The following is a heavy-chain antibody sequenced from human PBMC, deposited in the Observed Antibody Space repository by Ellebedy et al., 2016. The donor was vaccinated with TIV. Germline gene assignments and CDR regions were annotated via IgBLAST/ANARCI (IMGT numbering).Heavy chain of an antibody. CDR3: ARDAGVLFGVVDRSDT. D-gene: IGHD3-3*01. CDR1: GFTFRDYY. CDR2: ISSGSDYT. V-gene: IGHV3-11*06. Sequence: GESLKISCAASGFTFRDYYMSWFRQAPGKGLEWLSYISSGSDYTGYADSVKGRFTISRDNTKNSLYLQMNNLRAEDSAIYYCARDAGVLFGVVDRSDTWGQGTRVTVSS. J-gene: IGHJ5*02.